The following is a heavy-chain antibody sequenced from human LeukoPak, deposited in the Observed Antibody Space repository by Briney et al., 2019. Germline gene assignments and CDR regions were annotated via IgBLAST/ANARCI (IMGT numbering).Heavy chain of an antibody. CDR3: ARDPGGWFDS. D-gene: IGHD3-10*01. CDR2: ISSSSSYI. V-gene: IGHV3-21*01. CDR1: GFTFSSYS. Sequence: GGSLRLSCAASGFTFSSYSMNWVRQAPGKGLEWVSSISSSSSYIYYADSVKGRFTISRDNAKNSLYLQMKSLRAEDTAVYYCARDPGGWFDSWGQGTLVTVSS. J-gene: IGHJ5*01.